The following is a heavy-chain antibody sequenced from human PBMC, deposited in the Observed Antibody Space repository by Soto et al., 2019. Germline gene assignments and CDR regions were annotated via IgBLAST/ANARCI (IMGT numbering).Heavy chain of an antibody. D-gene: IGHD3-10*01. CDR3: TKDRWVRGVINGMDG. V-gene: IGHV3-23*01. CDR1: GFTLSTYA. Sequence: EVQLLESGGGLVQPGGSLRLSCAASGFTLSTYAINWVRQAPGKGLEWVSAISGSGDNTYYADSVKGRFTISRDNSKNTLYLQISSLRAEDTAVYYGTKDRWVRGVINGMDGWGQGTTVTVSS. CDR2: ISGSGDNT. J-gene: IGHJ6*02.